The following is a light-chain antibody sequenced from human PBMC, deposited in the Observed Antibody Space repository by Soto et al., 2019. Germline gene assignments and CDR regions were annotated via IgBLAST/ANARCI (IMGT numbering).Light chain of an antibody. CDR1: QSVSSY. Sequence: EIVMTQSSATLSVSPGERATLSCRASQSVSSYLAWYQQKPGQAPRLLIYATSSRATGIPDRFSGSGSGTDFTLTISRLEPEDFAVYYCQQYGSTPITFGQGTRLEIK. CDR3: QQYGSTPIT. J-gene: IGKJ5*01. CDR2: ATS. V-gene: IGKV3-20*01.